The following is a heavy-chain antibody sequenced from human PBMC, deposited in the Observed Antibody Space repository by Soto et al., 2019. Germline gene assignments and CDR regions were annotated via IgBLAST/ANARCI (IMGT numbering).Heavy chain of an antibody. CDR1: GYGFTGFN. Sequence: ASVKVYWKASGYGFTGFNRHWLRQAPGQRLEWMGWINAGNGNTKYSQKFQDRVTITRDTSATTAYMELSSLRSEDTAVYYCAVIAVAGSSGAYFDYWGPGTLVTVSS. V-gene: IGHV1-3*01. CDR2: INAGNGNT. D-gene: IGHD6-19*01. J-gene: IGHJ4*02. CDR3: AVIAVAGSSGAYFDY.